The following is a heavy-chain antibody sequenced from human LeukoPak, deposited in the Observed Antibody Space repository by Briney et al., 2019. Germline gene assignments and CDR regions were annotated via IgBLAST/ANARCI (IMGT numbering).Heavy chain of an antibody. CDR3: ASGAGWLIDY. D-gene: IGHD6-19*01. V-gene: IGHV4-4*08. CDR1: GGHIDSVY. CDR2: IDNSGST. J-gene: IGHJ4*02. Sequence: PSETLSLTCSVSGGHIDSVYWNWIRQPPGKGLGWIGYIDNSGSTKYNPSLQSRITMSRDTSKKQFSLKLTSVTAADTAMYYCASGAGWLIDYWGQGTLVSVSS.